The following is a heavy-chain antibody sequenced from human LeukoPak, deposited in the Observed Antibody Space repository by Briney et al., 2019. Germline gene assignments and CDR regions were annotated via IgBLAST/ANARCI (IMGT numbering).Heavy chain of an antibody. CDR1: GGSISSSSYY. CDR2: MYYSGSI. V-gene: IGHV4-39*01. CDR3: ARARDGSGNYYDY. Sequence: TSETLSLTCSVSGGSISSSSYYWGWIRQPPGKGLEWIANMYYSGSIYYNPSLKSRVTISMDMSKNQVSLNLRSVTTADAAVYYCARARDGSGNYYDYWGQGTLVTVSS. D-gene: IGHD3-10*01. J-gene: IGHJ4*02.